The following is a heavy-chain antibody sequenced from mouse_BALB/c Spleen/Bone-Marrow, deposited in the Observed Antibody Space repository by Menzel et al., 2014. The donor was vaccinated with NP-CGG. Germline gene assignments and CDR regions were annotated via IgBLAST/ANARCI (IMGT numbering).Heavy chain of an antibody. V-gene: IGHV5-17*02. CDR2: ISSGSSTI. Sequence: EVQRVESGGGLVQPGGSRKLSCAASGFTFSSFGMHWVRQAPEEGLEWVAYISSGSSTIYYADTVMGRFTISRDSPKNTLFLQMTSLRSEDTAMYYCARSGSSSGYFDYWGQGTTLTVSS. D-gene: IGHD1-1*01. CDR3: ARSGSSSGYFDY. CDR1: GFTFSSFG. J-gene: IGHJ2*01.